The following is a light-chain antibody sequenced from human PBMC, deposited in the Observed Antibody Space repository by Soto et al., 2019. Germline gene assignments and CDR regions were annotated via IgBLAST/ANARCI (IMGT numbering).Light chain of an antibody. V-gene: IGLV3-1*01. Sequence: SSELTQPPSVSVSPGQTASITCSGDKLGNKYASWYQQKSGQSPVLVIYQDDKRPSGIPERFSGSNSGNTATLTISGTQAMDEADYYCQAWDSNIYVVFGGGTKLTVL. CDR1: KLGNKY. CDR3: QAWDSNIYVV. CDR2: QDD. J-gene: IGLJ2*01.